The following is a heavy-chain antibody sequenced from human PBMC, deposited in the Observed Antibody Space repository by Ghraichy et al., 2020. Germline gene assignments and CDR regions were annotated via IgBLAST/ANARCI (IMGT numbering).Heavy chain of an antibody. Sequence: GGSLRLSCAASGFTFSSHWMHWVRQPPGKGLVWVSRISIDGSIPRYADSVKGRFTISRDNAKNTLYLQINSLTADDTAVYYCARSNTMIQAVWELDYWGQGALVTVSS. J-gene: IGHJ4*02. V-gene: IGHV3-74*01. CDR3: ARSNTMIQAVWELDY. D-gene: IGHD3-22*01. CDR1: GFTFSSHW. CDR2: ISIDGSIP.